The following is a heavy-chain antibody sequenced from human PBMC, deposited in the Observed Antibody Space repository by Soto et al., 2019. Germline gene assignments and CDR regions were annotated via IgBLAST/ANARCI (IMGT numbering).Heavy chain of an antibody. J-gene: IGHJ4*02. CDR3: ASSYCSSTSCYEGVFDY. Sequence: SETLSLTCTVSGGSISSYYWSWIRQPPGKGLEWIGYIYYSGSTNYNPSLKGRVTISVDTSKNQFSLKLSSVTAADTAVYYCASSYCSSTSCYEGVFDYWGQGTLVTVS. D-gene: IGHD2-2*01. CDR2: IYYSGST. V-gene: IGHV4-59*08. CDR1: GGSISSYY.